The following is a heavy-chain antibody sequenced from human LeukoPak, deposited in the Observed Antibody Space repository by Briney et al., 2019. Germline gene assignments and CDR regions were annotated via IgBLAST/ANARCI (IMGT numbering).Heavy chain of an antibody. CDR2: IYTSGST. CDR3: ARDTVVISHDAFDI. Sequence: SQTLSLTCTVSGGSISSGSYYWSWIRQPAGKRLEWIGRIYTSGSTHYNPSLKSRATMSVDTSKNQFSLRLSSVTAADTAVYYCARDTVVISHDAFDIWGLGTMVTVSS. D-gene: IGHD3-22*01. V-gene: IGHV4-61*02. J-gene: IGHJ3*02. CDR1: GGSISSGSYY.